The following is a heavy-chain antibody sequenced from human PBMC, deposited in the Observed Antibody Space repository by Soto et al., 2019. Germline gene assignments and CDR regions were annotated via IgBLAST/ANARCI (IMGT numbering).Heavy chain of an antibody. Sequence: GASVKVSCKASGYTFTSYAMHWVRQAPGQRLEWMGWINAGNGNTKYSQKFQGRVTITRDTSASTAYMELGSLRSEDTAVYYCARGGSIRDYYYYYYMDVWGKGTTVTVSS. CDR2: INAGNGNT. CDR1: GYTFTSYA. D-gene: IGHD2-15*01. CDR3: ARGGSIRDYYYYYYMDV. J-gene: IGHJ6*03. V-gene: IGHV1-3*01.